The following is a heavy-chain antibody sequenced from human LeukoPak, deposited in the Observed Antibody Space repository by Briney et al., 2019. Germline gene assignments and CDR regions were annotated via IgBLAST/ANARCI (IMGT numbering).Heavy chain of an antibody. J-gene: IGHJ2*01. V-gene: IGHV3-64*02. Sequence: GGSLRLSCAASGSTFSSYAMHWVRQAPGKGLEYVSAISSNGDTTYYADSVKGRFTISRDNSKNTLYLQMGSLRAEDVALYYCARDALGVGIGGCFDLWGRGTLVTVSS. CDR2: ISSNGDTT. CDR1: GSTFSSYA. CDR3: ARDALGVGIGGCFDL. D-gene: IGHD3-16*01.